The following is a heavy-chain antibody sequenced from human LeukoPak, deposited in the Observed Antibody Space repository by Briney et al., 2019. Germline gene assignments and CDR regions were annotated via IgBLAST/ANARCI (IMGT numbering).Heavy chain of an antibody. V-gene: IGHV3-23*01. J-gene: IGHJ4*02. Sequence: GGSLRLSCAASGFTFSTDAMTWVRQAPGKGLEWVSAISGSGGSTYYADSVKGRFTISRDNSKNTLYLQMNRLRAEDTAVYYCAKGSYYDSSGYFFDYWGQGTLVTVSS. CDR3: AKGSYYDSSGYFFDY. CDR1: GFTFSTDA. D-gene: IGHD3-22*01. CDR2: ISGSGGST.